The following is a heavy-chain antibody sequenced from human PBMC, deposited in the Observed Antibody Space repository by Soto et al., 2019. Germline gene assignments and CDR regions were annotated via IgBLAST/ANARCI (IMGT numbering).Heavy chain of an antibody. D-gene: IGHD4-17*01. CDR1: GGSISSYY. CDR2: IYYSGST. CDR3: ARFDYGAYPRHYYYGLDV. Sequence: QVQLQESGPGLVKPSETLSLTCTVSGGSISSYYWSWIRQPPGKGLEWVGYIYYSGSTNHNPSLTARVPISVGTSKNQSSLKLSSVTAAAAAVYYFARFDYGAYPRHYYYGLDVWGNGTTVTVSS. J-gene: IGHJ6*04. V-gene: IGHV4-59*08.